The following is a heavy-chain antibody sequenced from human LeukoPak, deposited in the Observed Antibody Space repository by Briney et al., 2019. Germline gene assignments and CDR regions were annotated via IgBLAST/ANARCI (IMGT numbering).Heavy chain of an antibody. J-gene: IGHJ4*02. CDR1: GFTFDDYG. Sequence: GGSLRLSCAASGFTFDDYGMSWVRHAPGKGLEWVSGINWNGGSTGYADSVKRRFTISRDNAKNSLYLQMNSLRAEDTALYYCARGTLKAAATDFDYWGQGTLVTVSS. CDR3: ARGTLKAAATDFDY. CDR2: INWNGGST. D-gene: IGHD6-13*01. V-gene: IGHV3-20*04.